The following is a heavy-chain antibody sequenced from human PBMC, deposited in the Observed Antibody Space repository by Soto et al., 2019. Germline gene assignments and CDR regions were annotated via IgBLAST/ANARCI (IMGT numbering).Heavy chain of an antibody. Sequence: EVQLLESGGGLVHPGGSLRLSCAASGFTFSNFAMTWVRQAPGKGLEWVSSISASGGNTYYADSVKGRFTISRDNSKNTLYLQMSGLRADDTAVYYCAKDGIAMIVVVVTLNYWGQGTLVTVSS. CDR3: AKDGIAMIVVVVTLNY. CDR1: GFTFSNFA. J-gene: IGHJ4*02. D-gene: IGHD3-22*01. V-gene: IGHV3-23*01. CDR2: ISASGGNT.